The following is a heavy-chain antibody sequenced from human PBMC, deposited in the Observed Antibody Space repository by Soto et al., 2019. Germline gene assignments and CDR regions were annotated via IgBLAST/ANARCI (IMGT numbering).Heavy chain of an antibody. CDR1: GDGLACYG. V-gene: IGHV1-18*01. Sequence: ASVKVGWKACGDGLACYGRRSLRQAPGQGLEWMGWISAYNGNTNYAQKLQGRVTMTTDTSTSTAYMELRSLRSDDTAVYYCARASYCSSTSSHPRQPLPTNWFDPWRQGTLVTVSS. CDR3: ARASYCSSTSSHPRQPLPTNWFDP. J-gene: IGHJ5*02. D-gene: IGHD2-2*01. CDR2: ISAYNGNT.